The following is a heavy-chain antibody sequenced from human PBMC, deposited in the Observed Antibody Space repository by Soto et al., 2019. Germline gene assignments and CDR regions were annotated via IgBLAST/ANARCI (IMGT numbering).Heavy chain of an antibody. CDR1: AASISTSNYY. CDR2: VSYSGST. V-gene: IGHV4-39*01. J-gene: IGHJ4*02. Sequence: QLQLQLSGPGLVKPSETLSLTCTVSAASISTSNYYWGWIRQSPGKGLEWIGSVSYSGSTYYNPSLKSRFTISVDTSKNQFSLKLSSVTAADTAVYYCARHQGSGTHYNALDYWGQGTLVTVSS. CDR3: ARHQGSGTHYNALDY. D-gene: IGHD3-10*01.